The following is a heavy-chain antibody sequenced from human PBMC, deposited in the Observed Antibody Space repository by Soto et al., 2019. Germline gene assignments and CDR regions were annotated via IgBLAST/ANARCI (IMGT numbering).Heavy chain of an antibody. CDR3: ARVKVTGQQLPRRYFDL. CDR2: INAGNGNT. CDR1: GYTFTSYA. D-gene: IGHD6-13*01. Sequence: ASVKVSCKASGYTFTSYAMHWVRQAPGQRLEWMGWINAGNGNTKYSQKFQGRVTITRDTSASTAYMELSSLRSEDTAVYYCARVKVTGQQLPRRYFDLWGRGTLVTVSS. J-gene: IGHJ2*01. V-gene: IGHV1-3*01.